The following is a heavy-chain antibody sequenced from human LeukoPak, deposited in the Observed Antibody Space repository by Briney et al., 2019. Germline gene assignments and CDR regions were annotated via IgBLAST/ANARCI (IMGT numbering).Heavy chain of an antibody. V-gene: IGHV3-30*18. D-gene: IGHD3-22*01. Sequence: GGSLRLSCAASGFTFSDYYMNWIRQAPGKGLEWVAVISYDGSNKYYADSVKGRFTISRDNSKNTLYLQMNSLRAEDTAVYYCAKDYYDSSGYSDYFDYWGQGTLVTVSS. CDR2: ISYDGSNK. CDR3: AKDYYDSSGYSDYFDY. CDR1: GFTFSDYY. J-gene: IGHJ4*02.